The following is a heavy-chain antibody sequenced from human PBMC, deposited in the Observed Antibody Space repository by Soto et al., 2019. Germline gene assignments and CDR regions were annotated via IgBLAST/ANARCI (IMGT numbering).Heavy chain of an antibody. Sequence: QVQLVQSGAEVKKPGASVKVSCKASGYTFTSYDINWVRQATGKGLEWMGWMNPNTGNTGYAQKFHDRVTMTRNTSIGTADRGLRGLRSEDTAVFYCARHGSGSYFKTVLFDRWGQGTLVTVS. J-gene: IGHJ5*02. CDR3: ARHGSGSYFKTVLFDR. D-gene: IGHD3-10*01. CDR1: GYTFTSYD. CDR2: MNPNTGNT. V-gene: IGHV1-8*01.